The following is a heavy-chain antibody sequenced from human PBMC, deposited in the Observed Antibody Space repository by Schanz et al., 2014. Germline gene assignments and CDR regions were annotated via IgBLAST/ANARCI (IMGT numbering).Heavy chain of an antibody. Sequence: EVHLVESGGGLVQPGGSLRLSRAASGFTFSGYSMNWVRQAPGKGLEWISYITGTGTVMYADSVKGRFTISRDNGKNSLSLQMNSLRVEDTAIYYCARDSNGDDGYRFWFDSWGQGILVTVSS. V-gene: IGHV3-48*01. D-gene: IGHD4-17*01. J-gene: IGHJ5*01. CDR1: GFTFSGYS. CDR2: ITGTGTV. CDR3: ARDSNGDDGYRFWFDS.